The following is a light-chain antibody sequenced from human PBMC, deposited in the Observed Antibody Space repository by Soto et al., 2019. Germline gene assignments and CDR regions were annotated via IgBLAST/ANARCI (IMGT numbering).Light chain of an antibody. CDR1: QSVSSN. V-gene: IGKV3-15*01. Sequence: EIVMTQSPATLSVSPGERATLSCRASQSVSSNLAWYQQKPGQAPRLLIYGASTRATGIPARFSGSGSGTEFTLTISSLEPEDFAVYYCQQRSNWPATFGQGTRLEI. CDR3: QQRSNWPAT. CDR2: GAS. J-gene: IGKJ5*01.